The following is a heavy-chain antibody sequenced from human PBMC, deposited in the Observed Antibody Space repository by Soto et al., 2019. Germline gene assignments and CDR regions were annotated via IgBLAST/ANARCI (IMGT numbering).Heavy chain of an antibody. J-gene: IGHJ2*01. CDR2: INAGNGNT. CDR1: GYTFTSYA. Sequence: QVQLVQSGAEVKKPGASVKVSCKASGYTFTSYAMHWVRQAPGQRLERMGWINAGNGNTKYSQKFQGRDTITRDTSASTAYMELSSLRSEDTALYYCARGGSLYWYFDLWGRGTLVTVSS. CDR3: ARGGSLYWYFDL. V-gene: IGHV1-3*01. D-gene: IGHD2-15*01.